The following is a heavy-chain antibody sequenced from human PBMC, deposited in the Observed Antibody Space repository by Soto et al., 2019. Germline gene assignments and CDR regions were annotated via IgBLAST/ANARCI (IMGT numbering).Heavy chain of an antibody. CDR3: ARAYGDYVFDY. CDR1: GGSIGSYY. V-gene: IGHV4-59*01. CDR2: IYYSGST. D-gene: IGHD4-17*01. J-gene: IGHJ4*02. Sequence: SETLALSCTVSGGSIGSYYCSWIRQPPGKGLEWIGYIYYSGSTNYNPSLKSRVTISVDTSKNQFSLKLSSVTAADTVVYYCARAYGDYVFDYWGQGTLVTVS.